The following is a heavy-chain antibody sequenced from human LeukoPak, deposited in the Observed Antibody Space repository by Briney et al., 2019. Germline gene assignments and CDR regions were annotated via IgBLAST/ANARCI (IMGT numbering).Heavy chain of an antibody. CDR2: ISSSGSTI. J-gene: IGHJ6*02. CDR3: ARENYYRMDV. V-gene: IGHV3-48*03. CDR1: GFTFSSYE. Sequence: QPGGSLRLSCAASGFTFSSYEMNWVRQAPGKGLEWVSYISSSGSTIYYADSVKGRFTISRDNAKSSLFLQMNSLRAEDTAVYYCARENYYRMDVWGQGTTVTVSS.